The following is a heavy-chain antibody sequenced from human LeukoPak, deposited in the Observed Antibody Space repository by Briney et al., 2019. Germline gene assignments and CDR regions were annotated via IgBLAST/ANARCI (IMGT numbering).Heavy chain of an antibody. Sequence: GGSLRLSCAASGFIFSSYGMHWVRQAPGKGLEWVAVISYDGSNKYYADSVKGRFTISRDNSKNTLYLQMNSLRAEDTAVYYCAKDPVAVAGTANYFQHWGQGTLVTVSS. CDR2: ISYDGSNK. D-gene: IGHD6-19*01. J-gene: IGHJ1*01. CDR1: GFIFSSYG. CDR3: AKDPVAVAGTANYFQH. V-gene: IGHV3-30*18.